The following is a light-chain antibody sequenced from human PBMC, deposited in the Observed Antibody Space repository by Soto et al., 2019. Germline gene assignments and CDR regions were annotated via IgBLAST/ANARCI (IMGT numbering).Light chain of an antibody. V-gene: IGLV2-14*01. J-gene: IGLJ1*01. Sequence: QSVLTQPASVSGSPGQSITISCTGTSSDVGGYNYVSWYQQHPGKAPKLMISDVTNRPSGVSDRFSGSKSGNTASLTISGLQAEEEADYYCNSYRSSSTRYVFGTGTKLTVL. CDR2: DVT. CDR3: NSYRSSSTRYV. CDR1: SSDVGGYNY.